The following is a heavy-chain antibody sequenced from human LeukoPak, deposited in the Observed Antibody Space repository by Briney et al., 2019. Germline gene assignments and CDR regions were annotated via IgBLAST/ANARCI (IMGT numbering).Heavy chain of an antibody. CDR1: VYTFTIYY. J-gene: IGHJ4*02. V-gene: IGHV1-46*01. CDR3: AREPPEAYYFDY. Sequence: GASVTVSFTSSVYTFTIYYIHWVRQAPGQGLEWRGIIKLSGGSRRYTQKFQGRVTITSDTSTSTVYMELSSLRSEDTAVYYCAREPPEAYYFDYWGQGTLVTVSS. CDR2: IKLSGGSR.